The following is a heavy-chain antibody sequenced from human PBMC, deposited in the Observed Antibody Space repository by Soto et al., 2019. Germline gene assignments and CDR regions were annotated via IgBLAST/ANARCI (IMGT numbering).Heavy chain of an antibody. CDR2: IDWDDDK. CDR3: ARIDSSSGKTYYFDY. CDR1: GFSLSTSGMC. D-gene: IGHD6-6*01. V-gene: IGHV2-70*01. J-gene: IGHJ4*02. Sequence: GSGPTLVNPTQTLTLTCTSSGFSLSTSGMCVSWIRQPPGKALEWLALIDWDDDKYYSTSLKTRLTISKDTSKNQVVLTMTNMDPVDTATYYCARIDSSSGKTYYFDYWGQGTLVTVSS.